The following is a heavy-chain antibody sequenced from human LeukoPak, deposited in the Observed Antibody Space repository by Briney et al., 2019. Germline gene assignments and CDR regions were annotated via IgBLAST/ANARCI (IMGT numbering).Heavy chain of an antibody. CDR1: RFTVNNKY. CDR2: IYNDGRT. D-gene: IGHD3-22*01. Sequence: GGSLRFSCAASRFTVNNKYMTWVRQAPGKGLEWVSLIYNDGRTYYADSVKGRCTISRDNLKNVLYLQMNSLKVEDTALYYCARGLFLSGYLDAFDIWGQGTVVTVSS. V-gene: IGHV3-53*01. CDR3: ARGLFLSGYLDAFDI. J-gene: IGHJ3*02.